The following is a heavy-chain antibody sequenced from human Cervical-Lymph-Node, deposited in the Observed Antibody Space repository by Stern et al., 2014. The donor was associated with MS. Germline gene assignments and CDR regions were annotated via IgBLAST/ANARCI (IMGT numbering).Heavy chain of an antibody. CDR2: ISVYNGNT. D-gene: IGHD3/OR15-3a*01. J-gene: IGHJ2*01. CDR3: AIGTSDDWYFDL. V-gene: IGHV1-18*04. Sequence: VQLVQSGAEVKKPGASVKVSCKASDYSSTRHGFSWVRQAPGQGLEWMGWISVYNGNTNYAQKFQGRITMTTDRSTSTAYMELRSLRSDDTAVYYCAIGTSDDWYFDLWGRGNLVTVSP. CDR1: DYSSTRHG.